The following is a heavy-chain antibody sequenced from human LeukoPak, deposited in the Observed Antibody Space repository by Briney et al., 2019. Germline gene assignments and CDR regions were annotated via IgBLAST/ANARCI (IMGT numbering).Heavy chain of an antibody. J-gene: IGHJ3*02. Sequence: PSETLSLTCTVSGGSISSYYWSWIRQPPGKGLEWIGYIYYSGSTNYNPSLKSRVTISVDTSKNQFSLKLSSVTAADTAVYYCARAFVSGSADAFDIWGQGTTVTVSS. CDR3: ARAFVSGSADAFDI. D-gene: IGHD3-10*01. CDR2: IYYSGST. V-gene: IGHV4-59*01. CDR1: GGSISSYY.